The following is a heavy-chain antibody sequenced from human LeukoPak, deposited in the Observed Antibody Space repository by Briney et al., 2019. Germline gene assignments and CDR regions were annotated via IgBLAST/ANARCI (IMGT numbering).Heavy chain of an antibody. CDR1: GDSVSSNSAA. CDR3: ARLQYYDYVWGSYRFWAFDI. J-gene: IGHJ3*02. CDR2: TYYRSKWYN. V-gene: IGHV6-1*01. Sequence: QTLSLTCAISGDSVSSNSAAWNWIRQSPSRGLEWLGRTYYRSKWYNDYAVSVKSRITINPDTSKNQFSLQLNSVTPEDTAVYYCARLQYYDYVWGSYRFWAFDIWGQGTMVTVSS. D-gene: IGHD3-16*02.